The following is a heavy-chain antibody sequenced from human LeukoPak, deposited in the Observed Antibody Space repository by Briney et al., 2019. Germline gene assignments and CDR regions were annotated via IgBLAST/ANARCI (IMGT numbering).Heavy chain of an antibody. J-gene: IGHJ4*02. V-gene: IGHV3-21*01. D-gene: IGHD6-25*01. CDR3: ARGGLQSQRLDLLDS. Sequence: GGSLRLSCAASGFTFTSYNMDWVRQAPGKGLEWLSSISSISNYIYSAESVKGRFTISRDNAKNLLYLQMDSLRAEDMAIYYCARGGLQSQRLDLLDSWGQGVLVTVSS. CDR1: GFTFTSYN. CDR2: ISSISNYI.